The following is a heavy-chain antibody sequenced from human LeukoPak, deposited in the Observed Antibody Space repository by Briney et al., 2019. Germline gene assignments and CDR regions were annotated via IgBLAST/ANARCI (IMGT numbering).Heavy chain of an antibody. J-gene: IGHJ4*02. CDR2: INHSGST. D-gene: IGHD3-10*01. V-gene: IGHV4-34*01. CDR1: GGSFSGYY. CDR3: AKSRGLSLYNE. Sequence: SETLSLTCAVYGGSFSGYYWSWIRQPPGKGLEWIGEINHSGSTNYNPSLKSRVTISVDTSKNQFFLKLSSVTAADTAVYYCAKSRGLSLYNEWGQGTLVTVSS.